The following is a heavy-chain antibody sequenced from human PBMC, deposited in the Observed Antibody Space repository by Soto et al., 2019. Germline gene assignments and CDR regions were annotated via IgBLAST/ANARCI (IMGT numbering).Heavy chain of an antibody. Sequence: PSETLSLTSTVSGFNIISGDYYWSWIRQPPGKGLEWIGEIYHSGSTYYKPSLKNRVTLSLDESKNEFSLKMDSVTAADTAIYYCVRSVILSGGSYKGLIRLHYFDTWGPGTLVTV. D-gene: IGHD3-3*01. CDR2: IYHSGST. J-gene: IGHJ4*02. CDR1: GFNIISGDYY. CDR3: VRSVILSGGSYKGLIRLHYFDT. V-gene: IGHV4-30-2*01.